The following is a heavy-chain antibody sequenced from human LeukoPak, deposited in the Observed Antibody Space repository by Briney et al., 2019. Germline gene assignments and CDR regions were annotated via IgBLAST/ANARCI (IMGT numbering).Heavy chain of an antibody. CDR2: INYSGST. CDR3: ARDWGMGAHFDY. V-gene: IGHV4-39*02. J-gene: IGHJ4*02. Sequence: SETLSLTCTVSGGSISSSSYYWGWIRQPPGKGLEWIGSINYSGSTYYNPSLKSRVTISVDTSKNQFSLKLSSVTAADTAVYYCARDWGMGAHFDYWGQGTLVTVSS. D-gene: IGHD3-16*01. CDR1: GGSISSSSYY.